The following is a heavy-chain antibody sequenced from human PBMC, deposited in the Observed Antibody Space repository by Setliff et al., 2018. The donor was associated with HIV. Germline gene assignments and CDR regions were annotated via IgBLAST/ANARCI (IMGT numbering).Heavy chain of an antibody. Sequence: GGSLRLSCAASGFTFSSYGMHWVRQAPGKGLEWVAVISYDGSNKYYADSVKGRFTISRDNSKNTLYPQMNSLRAEDTAVYYCARSVIGYYYYGMDVWGQGTLVTVSS. D-gene: IGHD3-10*01. J-gene: IGHJ6*02. V-gene: IGHV3-30*06. CDR3: ARSVIGYYYYGMDV. CDR1: GFTFSSYG. CDR2: ISYDGSNK.